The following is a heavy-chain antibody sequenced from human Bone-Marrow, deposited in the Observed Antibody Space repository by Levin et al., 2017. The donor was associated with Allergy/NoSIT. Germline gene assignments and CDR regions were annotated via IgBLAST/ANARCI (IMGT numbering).Heavy chain of an antibody. CDR2: ISHISGNT. CDR1: GFTFSSYG. V-gene: IGHV3-23*01. J-gene: IGHJ4*02. Sequence: HPGGSLRLSCAASGFTFSSYGMTWVRQAPGKGLEWVSVISHISGNTYYADSVKGRFTISRDNSKNTLYLQMNSLRLEDTAVYYCARVGALALERRTPFDDWGQGTLVTVSS. CDR3: ARVGALALERRTPFDD. D-gene: IGHD1-1*01.